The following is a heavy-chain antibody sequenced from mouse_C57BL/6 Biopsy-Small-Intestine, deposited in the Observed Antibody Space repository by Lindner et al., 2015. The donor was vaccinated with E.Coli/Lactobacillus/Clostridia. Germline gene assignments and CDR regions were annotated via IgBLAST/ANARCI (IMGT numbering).Heavy chain of an antibody. J-gene: IGHJ4*01. D-gene: IGHD2-4*01. CDR3: ARRGYRITTLLVDY. Sequence: VQLQESGPELVKPGASVKISCKASGYAFSSSWMNWVKQRPGKGLEWIGRIYPGDGDTNYNGKFKGKATLTADKSSSTAYMQLSSLTSEDSAVYFCARRGYRITTLLVDYWGQGTSVTVSS. CDR2: IYPGDGDT. V-gene: IGHV1-82*01. CDR1: GYAFSSSW.